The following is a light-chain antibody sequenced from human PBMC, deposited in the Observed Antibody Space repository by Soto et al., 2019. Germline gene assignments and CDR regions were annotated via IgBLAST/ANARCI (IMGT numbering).Light chain of an antibody. CDR3: MQGTYWPYT. J-gene: IGKJ2*01. CDR2: KVS. CDR1: ESVLYRDGNSY. V-gene: IGKV2-30*01. Sequence: DVVMTQSPLSLPVTLGQSASVSCRSSESVLYRDGNSYLSWFQQRPGQSPRRLIYKVSNRDSGVPARVSGSGSDTDFTLKISRVEAEDVGVYYCMQGTYWPYTFGQGTQLEIK.